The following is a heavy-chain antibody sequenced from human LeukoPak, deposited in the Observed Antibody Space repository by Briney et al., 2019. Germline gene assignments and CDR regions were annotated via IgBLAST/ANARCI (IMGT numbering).Heavy chain of an antibody. J-gene: IGHJ4*02. CDR2: ISSNGGST. Sequence: GGSLRLSCAASGFTFSSYAMHWVRQAPGKGLEYVSAISSNGGSTYYANSVKGRFTISRDNSKNTLYLQMGSLRAEDMAVYYCARMGIAAGSDYWGQGTLVTVSS. CDR3: ARMGIAAGSDY. CDR1: GFTFSSYA. D-gene: IGHD6-13*01. V-gene: IGHV3-64*01.